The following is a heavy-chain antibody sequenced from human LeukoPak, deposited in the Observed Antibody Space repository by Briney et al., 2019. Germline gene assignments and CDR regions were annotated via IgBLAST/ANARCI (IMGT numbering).Heavy chain of an antibody. CDR2: ISASANTI. Sequence: GGSLRLSCAASGFTFSDYYMNWIRQAPGKGLEWVSYISASANTIYYADSVKGRFTISRDNAKNTLYLQMNSLRAEDTAVYYCARVLLGSWDWFDPWGQGTLVTVSS. V-gene: IGHV3-11*04. CDR3: ARVLLGSWDWFDP. D-gene: IGHD3-10*01. J-gene: IGHJ5*02. CDR1: GFTFSDYY.